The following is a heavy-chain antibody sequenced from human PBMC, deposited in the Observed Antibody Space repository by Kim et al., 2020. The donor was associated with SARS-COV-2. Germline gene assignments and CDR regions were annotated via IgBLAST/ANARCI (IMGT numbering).Heavy chain of an antibody. D-gene: IGHD5-18*01. J-gene: IGHJ3*02. V-gene: IGHV1-8*01. CDR2: MNPNSGNT. CDR3: ARGWGHTAKDAFDI. Sequence: ASVKVSCKASGYTFTSYDINWVRQATGQGLEWMGWMNPNSGNTGYAQKFQGRVTMTRNTSISTAYMELSSLRSEDTAVYYCARGWGHTAKDAFDIWGQGTMVTVSS. CDR1: GYTFTSYD.